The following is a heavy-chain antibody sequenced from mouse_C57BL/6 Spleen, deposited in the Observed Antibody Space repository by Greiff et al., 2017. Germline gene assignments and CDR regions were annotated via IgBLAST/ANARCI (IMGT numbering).Heavy chain of an antibody. V-gene: IGHV1-64*01. CDR3: ARGPTALYYFDY. CDR1: GYTFTSYW. J-gene: IGHJ2*01. Sequence: VQLQQPGAELVKPGASVKLSCKASGYTFTSYWMHWVKQRPGQGLEWIGMIHPNSGSTNYNEKFKSKATLTVDKSSSTAYMQLSSLTSEDSAVYYGARGPTALYYFDYWGQGTTLTVSS. D-gene: IGHD3-2*01. CDR2: IHPNSGST.